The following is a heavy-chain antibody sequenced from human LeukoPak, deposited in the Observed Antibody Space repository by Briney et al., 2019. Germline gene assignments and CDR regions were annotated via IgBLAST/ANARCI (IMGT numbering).Heavy chain of an antibody. Sequence: GGSLRLSCAASGFTFSSYEMNWVRQAPGKGLEWVASISGSGGSTIYADSVKGRFTISRDNPKNTLYLQMNSLRAEDTAFYFCAKRGVVIRVFLVGFHKEAFYFESWGQGALVTVSS. J-gene: IGHJ4*02. CDR3: AKRGVVIRVFLVGFHKEAFYFES. V-gene: IGHV3-23*01. CDR2: ISGSGGST. D-gene: IGHD3/OR15-3a*01. CDR1: GFTFSSYE.